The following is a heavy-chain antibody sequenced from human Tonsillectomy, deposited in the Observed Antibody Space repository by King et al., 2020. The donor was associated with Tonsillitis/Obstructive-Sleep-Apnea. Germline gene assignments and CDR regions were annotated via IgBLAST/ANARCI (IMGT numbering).Heavy chain of an antibody. CDR2: IKPDGSEK. D-gene: IGHD2-15*01. J-gene: IGHJ5*02. CDR1: GFIFSTYW. Sequence: VQLVESGGDLVHPGGSLRLSCAASGFIFSTYWMTWVRQAPGKGLEWVANIKPDGSEKYYVDSVKGRFTISRDNAKNFLFLQMNTLRADDPAVYYCARDIASWGQGTLVTVSS. CDR3: ARDIAS. V-gene: IGHV3-7*03.